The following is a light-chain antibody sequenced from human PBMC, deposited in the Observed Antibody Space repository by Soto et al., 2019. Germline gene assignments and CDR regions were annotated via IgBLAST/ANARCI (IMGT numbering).Light chain of an antibody. CDR3: QQRSNWPPWT. CDR2: DAS. Sequence: PGERATLSCRASQSVSTYLAWYQQKPGQAPRLLIYDASNRATGIPARFSGSGSGTDFTLTISSLEPEDFAVYYCQQRSNWPPWTFGQGTKVEIK. J-gene: IGKJ1*01. V-gene: IGKV3-11*01. CDR1: QSVSTY.